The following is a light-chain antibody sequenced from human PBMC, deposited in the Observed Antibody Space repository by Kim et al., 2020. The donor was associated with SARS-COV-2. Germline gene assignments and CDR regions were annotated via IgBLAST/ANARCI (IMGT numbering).Light chain of an antibody. CDR2: GAS. V-gene: IGKV1-39*01. CDR3: QQSFNAPRT. J-gene: IGKJ1*01. Sequence: IQMTQSPSSLSAFVGDRVTITCRASQPVNTYLNWYRQKPGKAPELLISGASILQSGVPSRFSGSGSGTDFTFTITNLHPDDFATYYCQQSFNAPRTFGPGTKVDIK. CDR1: QPVNTY.